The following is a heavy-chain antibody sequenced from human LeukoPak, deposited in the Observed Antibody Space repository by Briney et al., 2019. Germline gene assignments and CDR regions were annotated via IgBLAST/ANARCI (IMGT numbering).Heavy chain of an antibody. CDR3: ARFLKYYDFWSGYYDDY. V-gene: IGHV4-39*07. J-gene: IGHJ4*02. CDR2: IYYSGST. D-gene: IGHD3-3*01. CDR1: GDSISSGDYY. Sequence: ASETLSLTCSVSGDSISSGDYYWSWIRQPPGKGLEWIGSIYYSGSTYYNPSLKSRVTISVDTSKNQFSLKLSSVTAADTAVYYCARFLKYYDFWSGYYDDYWGQGTLVTVSS.